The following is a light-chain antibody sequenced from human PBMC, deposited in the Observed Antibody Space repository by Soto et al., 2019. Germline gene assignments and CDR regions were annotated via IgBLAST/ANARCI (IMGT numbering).Light chain of an antibody. V-gene: IGKV3-15*01. J-gene: IGKJ2*01. CDR3: QQYDSWPPHT. CDR1: QSVSNN. CDR2: GAS. Sequence: EIVMTQSPATLSVSPGERATLSCRASQSVSNNLAWYQLKPGQAPSLLIYGASTRATGIPGRFSGSGSGTEFTLTISSLQSEDFAVYYCQQYDSWPPHTFGQGTKLEIK.